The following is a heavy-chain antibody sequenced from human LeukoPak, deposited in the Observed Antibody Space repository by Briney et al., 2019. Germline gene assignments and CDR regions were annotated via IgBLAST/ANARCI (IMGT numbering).Heavy chain of an antibody. Sequence: ASVKVSCKASGGTFSSYAISWVRQAPGQGLEWMGWINPHSGDTIYAQKFQGRVTMTRDTSISTAYMELSRLRSDDTAVFYCARVWLSPYFFDYWGQGTLVTVSS. CDR1: GGTFSSYA. D-gene: IGHD3-22*01. CDR2: INPHSGDT. CDR3: ARVWLSPYFFDY. J-gene: IGHJ4*02. V-gene: IGHV1-2*02.